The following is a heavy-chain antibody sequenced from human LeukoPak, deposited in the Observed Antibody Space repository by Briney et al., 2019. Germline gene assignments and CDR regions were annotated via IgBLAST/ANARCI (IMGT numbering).Heavy chain of an antibody. CDR1: GFTFSSYG. CDR3: AKVATTVTTFDAFDI. J-gene: IGHJ3*02. Sequence: GGSLRLSCAASGFTFSSYGMHWVRQAPGKGLEWVAVISYDGSNKYYADSVKGRFTISRDNSKNTLYLQMNSLRAEDTAVYYCAKVATTVTTFDAFDIWGQGTMVTVSS. V-gene: IGHV3-30*18. D-gene: IGHD4-17*01. CDR2: ISYDGSNK.